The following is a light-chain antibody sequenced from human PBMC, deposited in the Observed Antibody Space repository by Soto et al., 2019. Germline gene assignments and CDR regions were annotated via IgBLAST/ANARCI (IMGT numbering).Light chain of an antibody. J-gene: IGKJ1*01. V-gene: IGKV1-5*01. CDR3: QQCHRYLT. Sequence: DIQMTQSPSILSASVGDRVTITCRASESMSNCLAWYQQKPGKAPKLLISGASSLQSGVPSRFSGSASGTEFTLTISSLQPDDIATYYCQQCHRYLTFGQGTKVDIK. CDR2: GAS. CDR1: ESMSNC.